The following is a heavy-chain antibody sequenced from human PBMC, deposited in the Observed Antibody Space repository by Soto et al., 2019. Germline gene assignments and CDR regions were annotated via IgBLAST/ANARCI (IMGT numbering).Heavy chain of an antibody. Sequence: GASVKLSCKASGYTFTSYGISWVRQAPGQGLESMGWISAYNGNTNYAQKLQGRVTMTTDTSTSTAYMELRSLRSDDTAVYYCARDRKVVLMVYAISAVTMDYWGQGTLVTVSS. J-gene: IGHJ4*02. CDR3: ARDRKVVLMVYAISAVTMDY. CDR1: GYTFTSYG. V-gene: IGHV1-18*01. D-gene: IGHD2-8*01. CDR2: ISAYNGNT.